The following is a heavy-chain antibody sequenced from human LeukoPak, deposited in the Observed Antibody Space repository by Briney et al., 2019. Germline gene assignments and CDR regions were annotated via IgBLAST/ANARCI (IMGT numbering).Heavy chain of an antibody. CDR1: GYTLTDLS. D-gene: IGHD6-13*01. Sequence: GASVKVSCKVSGYTLTDLSMHWVRQAPGKGLEWMGGFDPEDGETIYAQKFQGRVTITRDTSASTAYMELSSLRSEDTAVYYCARSSKPIAAAGHAEYFQHWGQGTLVTVSS. V-gene: IGHV1-24*01. CDR2: FDPEDGET. CDR3: ARSSKPIAAAGHAEYFQH. J-gene: IGHJ1*01.